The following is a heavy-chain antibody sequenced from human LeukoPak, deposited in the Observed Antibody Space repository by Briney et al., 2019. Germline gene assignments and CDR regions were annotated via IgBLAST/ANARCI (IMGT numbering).Heavy chain of an antibody. CDR2: ISRTSTYM. CDR3: VRDLEYSTSSVSGRSFDY. J-gene: IGHJ4*02. D-gene: IGHD6-6*01. V-gene: IGHV3-21*01. CDR1: GFTFRSYS. Sequence: PGGSLRLSCAASGFTFRSYSMNWVRQAPGKGLEWVSSISRTSTYMYYADSVKGRFTISRDNAKNSLYLQMNSLRAEDTAVYFCVRDLEYSTSSVSGRSFDYWGQGTLVTVSS.